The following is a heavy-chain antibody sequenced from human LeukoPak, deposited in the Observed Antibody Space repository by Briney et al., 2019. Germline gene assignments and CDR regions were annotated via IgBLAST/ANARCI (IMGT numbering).Heavy chain of an antibody. V-gene: IGHV3-30*04. CDR1: GFTFSSYA. CDR2: ISYDGSDK. CDR3: ARVGVDTAMVSDYYYYYYMDV. J-gene: IGHJ6*03. D-gene: IGHD5-18*01. Sequence: GGSLRLSCAASGFTFSSYAMHWVRQAPGKGLEWVAIISYDGSDKYYADSVKGRFTISRDNAKNSLYLQMNSLRAEDTAVYYCARVGVDTAMVSDYYYYYYMDVWGKGTTVTVSS.